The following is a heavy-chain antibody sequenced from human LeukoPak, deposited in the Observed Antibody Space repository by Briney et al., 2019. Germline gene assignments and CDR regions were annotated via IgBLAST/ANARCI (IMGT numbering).Heavy chain of an antibody. CDR2: ISSRSSYI. D-gene: IGHD2-8*01. Sequence: PGGSLRLSCAASGFTFSSYSMNWVRQALGKGLEWVSSISSRSSYIYYADSVKGRFTISRDNAKNSLYLQMNSLRAEDTAVYYCARVPYCTNGVCPYYFDYWGQGTLVTVSS. J-gene: IGHJ4*02. V-gene: IGHV3-21*01. CDR1: GFTFSSYS. CDR3: ARVPYCTNGVCPYYFDY.